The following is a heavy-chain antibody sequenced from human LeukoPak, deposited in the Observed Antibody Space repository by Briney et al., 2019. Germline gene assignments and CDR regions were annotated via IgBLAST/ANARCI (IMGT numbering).Heavy chain of an antibody. D-gene: IGHD6-13*01. CDR3: AKSVTAAGTYAFDI. CDR1: GFTFGDYA. Sequence: HPGGSLRLSCTASGFTFGDYAMSWVRQAPGKGLEWVSSLRGNGGSTEYVDSVRGRFVISRDNSRNTLYLQMNSLRAEDTAVYYCAKSVTAAGTYAFDIWGQGTVVTVSS. V-gene: IGHV3-23*01. J-gene: IGHJ3*02. CDR2: LRGNGGST.